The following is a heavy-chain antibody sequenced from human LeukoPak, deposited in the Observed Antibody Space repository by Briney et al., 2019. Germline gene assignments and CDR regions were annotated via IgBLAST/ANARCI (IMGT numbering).Heavy chain of an antibody. CDR2: ISSSSSYI. Sequence: PGGSLRLSCAASGFTFSSYSMNWVRQAPGKGLEWVSSISSSSSYIYYADSVKGRFTISRDNAKNSLYLQMNSLRAEDTAVYYCARDKIYYDSSGYLPFDYWGRGTLVTVSS. D-gene: IGHD3-22*01. J-gene: IGHJ4*02. CDR3: ARDKIYYDSSGYLPFDY. V-gene: IGHV3-21*01. CDR1: GFTFSSYS.